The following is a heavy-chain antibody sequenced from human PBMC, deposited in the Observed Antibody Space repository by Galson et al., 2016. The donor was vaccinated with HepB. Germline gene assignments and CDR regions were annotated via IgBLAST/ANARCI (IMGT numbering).Heavy chain of an antibody. J-gene: IGHJ4*02. D-gene: IGHD4-17*01. V-gene: IGHV2-5*02. Sequence: PALVKPTQTLTVTCSFSGFLLTNSGVGVGWIRQPPGKALEWLAPIYWDDDKRYSPSLKTRLTITKDTSKNQVVLTMTNMDPVDTGTYFGAHHYGDYWLDYWGQGILVTVSS. CDR1: GFLLTNSGVG. CDR2: IYWDDDK. CDR3: AHHYGDYWLDY.